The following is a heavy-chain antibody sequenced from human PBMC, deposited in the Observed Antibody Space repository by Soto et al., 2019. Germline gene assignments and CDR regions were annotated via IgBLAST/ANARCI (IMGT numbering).Heavy chain of an antibody. CDR2: IYHSGST. CDR1: GGSISSGGYS. D-gene: IGHD5-12*01. V-gene: IGHV4-30-2*01. CDR3: AAGGGLPRYY. Sequence: QLQLQESGSGLVKPSQTLSLTCAVSGGSISSGGYSWSWIRQPPGKGLEWIGYIYHSGSTYYNPSLKSRVTIAVARLKNQFSLKLSSVTAADTAVYYCAAGGGLPRYYWGQGTLVTVSS. J-gene: IGHJ4*02.